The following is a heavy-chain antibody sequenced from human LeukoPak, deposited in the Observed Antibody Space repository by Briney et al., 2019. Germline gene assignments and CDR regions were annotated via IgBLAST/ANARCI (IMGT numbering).Heavy chain of an antibody. CDR3: ARDRYYYDSSSYYSAFDT. CDR2: IYYSGST. J-gene: IGHJ3*02. D-gene: IGHD3-22*01. CDR1: GGSISSYY. Sequence: SETLSLTCTVSGGSISSYYWSWIRQPPGKGLEWIGYIYYSGSTNYNPSLKSRVTISVDTSNNQFSLKLRSVTAADTAVYYCARDRYYYDSSSYYSAFDTWGQGTMVTVSS. V-gene: IGHV4-59*12.